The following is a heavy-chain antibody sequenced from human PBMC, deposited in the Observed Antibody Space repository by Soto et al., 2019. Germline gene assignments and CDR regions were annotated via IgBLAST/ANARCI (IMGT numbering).Heavy chain of an antibody. Sequence: GGSLRLSCAASGFTFSSYAMSWVRQAPGKGLESVSLISGSGTYYADSVKGRFTISRDNSKNTLYLQMNTLRAEDTAVYYCAKGGGYSQYADSSDYWGQGTLVTVSS. CDR3: AKGGGYSQYADSSDY. J-gene: IGHJ4*02. CDR2: ISGSGT. V-gene: IGHV3-23*01. D-gene: IGHD5-18*01. CDR1: GFTFSSYA.